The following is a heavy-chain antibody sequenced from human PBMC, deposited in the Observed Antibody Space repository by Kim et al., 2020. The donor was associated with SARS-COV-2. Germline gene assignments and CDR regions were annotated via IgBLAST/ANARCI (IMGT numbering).Heavy chain of an antibody. V-gene: IGHV3-30-3*01. CDR2: ISYDGSNK. D-gene: IGHD2-15*01. CDR1: GFTFSSYA. Sequence: GGSLRLSCAASGFTFSSYAMHWVRQAPGKGLEWVAVISYDGSNKYYADSVKGRFTISRDNSKNTLYLQMNSLRAEDTAVYYCASRLLVGSWSWGGAFDYWGQGTLVTVSS. CDR3: ASRLLVGSWSWGGAFDY. J-gene: IGHJ4*02.